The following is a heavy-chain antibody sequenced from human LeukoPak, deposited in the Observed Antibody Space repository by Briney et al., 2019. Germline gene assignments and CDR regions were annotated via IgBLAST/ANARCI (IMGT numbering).Heavy chain of an antibody. CDR1: GFTFNSNG. Sequence: GGSLRLSCAASGFTFNSNGMHWVRQAPGKGLEWVAFIRYDGNTKYYADSVKGRFTISRDNSKNTLYLQMNSLRAEDTAVYYCAKSGVDTAMVAYFDYWGQGTLVTVSS. V-gene: IGHV3-30*02. CDR3: AKSGVDTAMVAYFDY. CDR2: IRYDGNTK. J-gene: IGHJ4*02. D-gene: IGHD5-18*01.